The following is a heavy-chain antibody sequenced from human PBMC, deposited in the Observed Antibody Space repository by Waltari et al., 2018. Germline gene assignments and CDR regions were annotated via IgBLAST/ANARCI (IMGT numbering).Heavy chain of an antibody. J-gene: IGHJ3*02. CDR3: ARGEMALDAFDI. CDR1: GGTFSSYA. Sequence: QVQLVQSGAEVKKPGSSVKVSCKASGGTFSSYAISWVRQAPGQGLEWMGGIIPIFGTANYAQKFQGRVTMTRNTSISTAYMELSSLRSEDTAVYYCARGEMALDAFDIWGQGTMVTVSS. V-gene: IGHV1-69*05. CDR2: IIPIFGTA. D-gene: IGHD1-26*01.